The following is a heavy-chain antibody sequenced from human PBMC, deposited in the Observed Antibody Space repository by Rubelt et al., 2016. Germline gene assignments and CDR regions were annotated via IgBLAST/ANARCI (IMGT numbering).Heavy chain of an antibody. D-gene: IGHD6-6*01. CDR3: ARDYSSSDWYFDL. CDR2: INWNGGST. Sequence: QVPGKGLEWVSGINWNGGSTGYADSVKGRFTISRDNAKNSLYLQMNSLRAEDTALYYCARDYSSSDWYFDLWGRGTLVTVSS. J-gene: IGHJ2*01. V-gene: IGHV3-20*03.